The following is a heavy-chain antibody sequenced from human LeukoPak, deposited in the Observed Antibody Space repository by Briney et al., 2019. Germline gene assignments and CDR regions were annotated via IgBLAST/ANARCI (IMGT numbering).Heavy chain of an antibody. V-gene: IGHV1-18*04. CDR3: ARGTITFGGVIVKFDY. J-gene: IGHJ4*02. CDR2: ISAYNGNT. D-gene: IGHD3-16*02. Sequence: ASVKVFCKASGYTFTSYGISWVRQAPGQGLEWMGWISAYNGNTNYAQKLQGRVTMTTDTSTSTAYMELRSLRSDDTAVYYCARGTITFGGVIVKFDYWGQGTLVTVSS. CDR1: GYTFTSYG.